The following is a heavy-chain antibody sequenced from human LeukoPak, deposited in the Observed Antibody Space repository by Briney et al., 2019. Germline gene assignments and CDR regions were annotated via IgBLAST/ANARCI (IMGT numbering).Heavy chain of an antibody. V-gene: IGHV4-30-4*08. J-gene: IGHJ6*03. CDR3: VRQLSHYSYYYYMDV. CDR1: GGSISSGDYY. D-gene: IGHD1-1*01. Sequence: PSETLSLTCTVSGGSISSGDYYWSWIRQPPGKGLEWIGYIYYSGSTYYDPSLKSRVTISVDTSKNQFSLKLSSVTAADTAVYYCVRQLSHYSYYYYMDVWGKGTTVTVSS. CDR2: IYYSGST.